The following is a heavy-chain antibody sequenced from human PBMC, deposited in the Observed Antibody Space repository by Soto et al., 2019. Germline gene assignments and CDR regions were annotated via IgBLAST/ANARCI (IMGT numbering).Heavy chain of an antibody. D-gene: IGHD6-19*01. Sequence: GGSLRLSCAASGFTFSSYSMNWVRQAPGKGLEWVSSISSSSSYIYYADSVKGRFTISRDNAKNSLYLQMNSLRAEDTAVYYCASGAVYSSGWYPDYGMDVWGQGTTVTVSS. J-gene: IGHJ6*02. CDR2: ISSSSSYI. CDR3: ASGAVYSSGWYPDYGMDV. V-gene: IGHV3-21*01. CDR1: GFTFSSYS.